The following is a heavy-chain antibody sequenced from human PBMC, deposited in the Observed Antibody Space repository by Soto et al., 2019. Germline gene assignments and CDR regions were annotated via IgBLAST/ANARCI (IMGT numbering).Heavy chain of an antibody. V-gene: IGHV1-69*13. CDR3: ARKGYYDSSGYYPFDY. J-gene: IGHJ4*02. CDR2: IIPIFGTA. D-gene: IGHD3-22*01. CDR1: GGTFSSYA. Sequence: SVKVSCKASGGTFSSYAISWVRQAPGQGLEWMGGIIPIFGTANYAQKFQGIVTITADESTSTAYMELSSLRSEDTAVYYCARKGYYDSSGYYPFDYWGQGTLVTVSS.